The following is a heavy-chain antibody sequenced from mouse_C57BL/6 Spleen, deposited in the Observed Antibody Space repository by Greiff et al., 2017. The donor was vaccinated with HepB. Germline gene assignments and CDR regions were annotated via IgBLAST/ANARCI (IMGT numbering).Heavy chain of an antibody. J-gene: IGHJ2*01. CDR2: IGNKANGYTT. D-gene: IGHD2-12*01. V-gene: IGHV7-3*01. CDR3: ARGDYSLFDY. CDR1: GFTFTDYY. Sequence: EVHLVESGGGLVQPGGSLSLSCAASGFTFTDYYMSWVRQPPGKALEWLGFIGNKANGYTTEYSVSVKGRFTISRDNSQSILYLQMNALRAEDSATYYCARGDYSLFDYWGQGTTLTVSS.